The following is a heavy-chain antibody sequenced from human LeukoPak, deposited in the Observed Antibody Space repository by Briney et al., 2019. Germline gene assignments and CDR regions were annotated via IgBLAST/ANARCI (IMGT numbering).Heavy chain of an antibody. Sequence: PSGTLSLTCAVSGGSISSSNWWSWVRQPPGKGLEWIGEIYHSGSTYYNPSLKSRVTISVDRSKNQFSLKLSSVTAADTAVYYCARGHCSSTSCYNYYMDVWGKGTTVTVSS. CDR3: ARGHCSSTSCYNYYMDV. V-gene: IGHV4-4*02. J-gene: IGHJ6*03. D-gene: IGHD2-2*02. CDR1: GGSISSSNW. CDR2: IYHSGST.